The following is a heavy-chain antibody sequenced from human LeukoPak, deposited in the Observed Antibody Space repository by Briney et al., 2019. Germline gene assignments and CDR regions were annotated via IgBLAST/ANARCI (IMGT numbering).Heavy chain of an antibody. V-gene: IGHV3-33*06. J-gene: IGHJ4*02. CDR1: GFTFSSNG. Sequence: PGGSLRLSCAASGFTFSSNGMHWVRQAPGKGLEWVAVIWYDGSNKYYADSVKGRFTISRDNSKNTLYLQMNSLRAEDTAVYYCAKDRLSTVVNDYWGQGTLVTVSS. CDR2: IWYDGSNK. CDR3: AKDRLSTVVNDY. D-gene: IGHD4-23*01.